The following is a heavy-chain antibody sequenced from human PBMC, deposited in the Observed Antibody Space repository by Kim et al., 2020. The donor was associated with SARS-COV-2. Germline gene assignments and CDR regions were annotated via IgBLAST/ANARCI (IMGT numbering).Heavy chain of an antibody. CDR2: IKQDGSEK. V-gene: IGHV3-7*01. Sequence: GGSLRLSCAASGFTFSSYGMSWVRQAPGKGLEWVANIKQDGSEKSYVDSVKGRFTISRDNAKISLYLQMNSLRAEDTAVYYCVRPRGYCSGGSCYNWFDPWGQGALVTVSS. J-gene: IGHJ5*02. CDR3: VRPRGYCSGGSCYNWFDP. CDR1: GFTFSSYG. D-gene: IGHD2-15*01.